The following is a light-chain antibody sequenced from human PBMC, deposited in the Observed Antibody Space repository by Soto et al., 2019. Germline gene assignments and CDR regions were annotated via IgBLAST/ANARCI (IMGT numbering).Light chain of an antibody. CDR3: HSRA. CDR1: QTIDSW. J-gene: IGKJ5*01. CDR2: KAS. V-gene: IGKV1-5*03. Sequence: IRMTQTPSTLSASVGDSVTITCRASQTIDSWLAWYQQRPGKPPNLLIYKASTLASGVPSRFSGSGSETEFTLTISRLQPDDFATYFCHSRAFGQGTRLEIK.